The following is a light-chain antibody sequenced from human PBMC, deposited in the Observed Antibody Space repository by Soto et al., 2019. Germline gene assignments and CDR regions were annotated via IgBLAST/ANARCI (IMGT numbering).Light chain of an antibody. CDR3: QPTNRFPLS. CDR2: DVS. Sequence: NRIAQSPSTPCASGGERDARTCLASQSISSWLAWYQQKPGKAPNLLIYDVSNLESGVSSMFRGTGHGTESALTICGLQPDDFATNYLQPTNRFPLSYGGGTKVDIK. V-gene: IGKV1-5*01. J-gene: IGKJ4*01. CDR1: QSISSW.